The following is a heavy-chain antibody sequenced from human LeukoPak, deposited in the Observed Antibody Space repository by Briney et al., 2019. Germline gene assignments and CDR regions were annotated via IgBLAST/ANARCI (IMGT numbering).Heavy chain of an antibody. CDR1: GFTFNSYA. J-gene: IGHJ4*02. V-gene: IGHV3-23*01. Sequence: GGSLRLSCAASGFTFNSYAMGWVRKAPGGGLEHVSAISGRGDSTYCPDSVKGRFTISRDNSKNTVFLQMNSLRAEDTAVYYCAKERKGSGYFDYWGQGTLVTVSS. CDR3: AKERKGSGYFDY. D-gene: IGHD1-26*01. CDR2: ISGRGDST.